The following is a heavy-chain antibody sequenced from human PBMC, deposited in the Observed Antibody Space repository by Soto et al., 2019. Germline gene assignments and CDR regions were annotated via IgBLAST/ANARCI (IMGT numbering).Heavy chain of an antibody. D-gene: IGHD3-9*01. V-gene: IGHV1-24*01. Sequence: ASVNVSCKVAGYSLTVLSMHLVRQAPGKGLEWMGGFDPEDGETIYAQKFQGRVTMTEDTSTDTAYMELSSLRSEDTAVYYCATEGAYYDILDGMDVWGQGTTVTVSS. J-gene: IGHJ6*02. CDR2: FDPEDGET. CDR1: GYSLTVLS. CDR3: ATEGAYYDILDGMDV.